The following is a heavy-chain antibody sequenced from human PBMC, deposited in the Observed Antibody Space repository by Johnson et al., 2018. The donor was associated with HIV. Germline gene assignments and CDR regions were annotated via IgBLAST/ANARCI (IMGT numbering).Heavy chain of an antibody. Sequence: QVQLVESGGGVVQPGRSLRLSCAASGFTFSSYAMHWVRQAPGKGLEWVAFIRYDGNRRDYADSVNGRFSVSRDNSKNTLFLQMNSLRAEDTAVYYCARGPYYYDNFGFFGAFDIWGQGTVVTVSS. V-gene: IGHV3-30*04. CDR1: GFTFSSYA. D-gene: IGHD3-22*01. CDR2: IRYDGNRR. CDR3: ARGPYYYDNFGFFGAFDI. J-gene: IGHJ3*02.